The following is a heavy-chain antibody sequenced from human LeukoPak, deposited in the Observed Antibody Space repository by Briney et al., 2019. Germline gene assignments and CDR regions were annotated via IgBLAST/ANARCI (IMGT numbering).Heavy chain of an antibody. V-gene: IGHV5-51*01. CDR3: ARRVVTTSGYFYYMDV. D-gene: IGHD2-21*02. CDR1: GYNFANYW. J-gene: IGHJ6*03. CDR2: IYPGDSDT. Sequence: GESLKISCKGSGYNFANYWIGWVRQMPGRGLEWMGIIYPGDSDTRYSPSFQGQVTISADKSISTAYLQWNSVKASDTAIYYCARRVVTTSGYFYYMDVWGKGTTVTVSS.